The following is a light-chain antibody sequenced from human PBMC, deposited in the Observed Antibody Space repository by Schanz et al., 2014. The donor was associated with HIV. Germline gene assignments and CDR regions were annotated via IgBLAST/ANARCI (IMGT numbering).Light chain of an antibody. CDR3: QSFDSSLNGVV. Sequence: QSVLTQPPSVSGAPGQRVTISCTGSGSNIGAGYDVHWYQQLPGTAPRLLIYANTNRPSGVPDRFSGSKSGTSASLAISGLQADDEADYFCQSFDSSLNGVVFGGGTKLTVL. J-gene: IGLJ3*02. CDR1: GSNIGAGYD. V-gene: IGLV1-40*01. CDR2: ANT.